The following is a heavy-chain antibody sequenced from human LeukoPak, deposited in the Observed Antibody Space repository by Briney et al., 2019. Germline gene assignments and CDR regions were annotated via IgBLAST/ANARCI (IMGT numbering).Heavy chain of an antibody. D-gene: IGHD3-3*01. Sequence: SVKVSCKASGGTFSSYAISWVRQAPGQGLEWMGGIIPIFGTANYAQKFQGRVTITADESTSTAYMELSSLRSEDTAVYYCAREVDFWSGFYNSYNWFDPWGQGTLVTVSS. CDR2: IIPIFGTA. CDR1: GGTFSSYA. CDR3: AREVDFWSGFYNSYNWFDP. J-gene: IGHJ5*02. V-gene: IGHV1-69*13.